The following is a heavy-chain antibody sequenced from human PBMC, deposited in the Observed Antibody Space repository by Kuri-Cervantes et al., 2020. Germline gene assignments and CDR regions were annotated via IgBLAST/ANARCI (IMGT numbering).Heavy chain of an antibody. J-gene: IGHJ6*02. CDR3: AADPPPAIVGATTIHYYYGMDV. CDR2: ISGSGGST. V-gene: IGHV3-23*01. CDR1: GFTFSSYA. D-gene: IGHD1-26*01. Sequence: GESLKISCAASGFTFSSYAMSWVRQAPGKGLEWVSAISGSGGSTYYADSVKGRFTISRDNSKNTLYLQMNSLRAEDTAVYYCAADPPPAIVGATTIHYYYGMDVWGQGTTVTVSS.